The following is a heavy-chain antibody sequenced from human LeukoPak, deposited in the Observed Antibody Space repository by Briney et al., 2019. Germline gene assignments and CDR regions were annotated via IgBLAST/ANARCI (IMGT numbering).Heavy chain of an antibody. V-gene: IGHV3-53*01. CDR3: AKTTAGYSSGRYPGWPVDY. CDR2: IYSGGST. CDR1: GFTVSSDY. D-gene: IGHD6-19*01. Sequence: GGSLRLSCAASGFTVSSDYLSWVRQAPGKGLEWASVIYSGGSTYYADSVKGRFAISRDNSKNTVYLQMNSLRADDTAVYYCAKTTAGYSSGRYPGWPVDYWGQGTLVTVSS. J-gene: IGHJ4*02.